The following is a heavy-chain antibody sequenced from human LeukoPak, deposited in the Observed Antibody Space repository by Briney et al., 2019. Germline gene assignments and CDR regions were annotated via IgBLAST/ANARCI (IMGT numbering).Heavy chain of an antibody. CDR3: AKDLPYDFWSGSFDY. D-gene: IGHD3-3*01. V-gene: IGHV3-43*02. J-gene: IGHJ4*02. CDR2: ISGDGGST. Sequence: GGPLRLSCAASGFTFDDYAVHWVRQAPGKGLEWVSLISGDGGSTYYADSVKGRFTISRDNSKNSLYLQMNSLRTEDTALYYCAKDLPYDFWSGSFDYWGQGTLVTVSS. CDR1: GFTFDDYA.